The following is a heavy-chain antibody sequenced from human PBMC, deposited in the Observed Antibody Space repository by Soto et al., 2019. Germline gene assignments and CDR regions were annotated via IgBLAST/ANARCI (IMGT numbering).Heavy chain of an antibody. J-gene: IGHJ4*01. V-gene: IGHV3-23*01. CDR2: ISRSGRDT. Sequence: GSLRLSCEASGFTFSNYAMSWVRQAPAKGLEWVSGISRSGRDTYYADSVKGRLTISRDNAKNSLFLQMNGLRAEDAASYYCAKERLEEVGTFFEFWGHGILVTVSS. CDR3: AKERLEEVGTFFEF. CDR1: GFTFSNYA. D-gene: IGHD6-13*01.